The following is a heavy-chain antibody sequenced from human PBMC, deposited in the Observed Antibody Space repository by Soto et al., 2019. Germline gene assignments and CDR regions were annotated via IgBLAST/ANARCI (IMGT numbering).Heavy chain of an antibody. Sequence: EVQLLESGGGLVQPGGSLRLSCAASGFTFSSYAMRWVRQAPGKGLEWVSAISGSGGSTYYADSVKGRFTISRDNAKNTRYLQMNSLRAEETAVYYCASRGSGSYYDYWGQGTVVTVSS. CDR3: ASRGSGSYYDY. CDR2: ISGSGGST. J-gene: IGHJ4*02. CDR1: GFTFSSYA. V-gene: IGHV3-23*01. D-gene: IGHD1-26*01.